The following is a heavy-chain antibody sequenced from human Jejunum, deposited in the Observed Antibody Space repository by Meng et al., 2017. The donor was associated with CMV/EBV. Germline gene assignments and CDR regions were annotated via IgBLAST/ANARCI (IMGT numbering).Heavy chain of an antibody. D-gene: IGHD3-3*01. CDR3: ARITMYLAGVYGMDV. CDR2: IKQAGSEI. V-gene: IGHV3-7*01. Sequence: VFTFLINWMAWVRRAPWKGLGWVANIKQAGSEISYVASVQGRFTISRDNAKNLLYLQMNSLRAEDTAEYYCARITMYLAGVYGMDVWGQGTTVTVSS. CDR1: VFTFLINW. J-gene: IGHJ6*02.